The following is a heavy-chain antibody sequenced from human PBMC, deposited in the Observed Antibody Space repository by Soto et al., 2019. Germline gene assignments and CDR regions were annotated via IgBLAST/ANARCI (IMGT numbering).Heavy chain of an antibody. Sequence: EVQLLESGGGLVQPGGSLRLSCAASGFTFGSYAMSWAGQAQGKGVEWVSAFSGSGGSTYYEDSVKGRFTISRDNSKNTLYLQMNSLRAEDTAVYYCAKDRNEGTFDYWGQGTLVTVSS. CDR1: GFTFGSYA. CDR2: FSGSGGST. J-gene: IGHJ4*02. CDR3: AKDRNEGTFDY. D-gene: IGHD1-1*01. V-gene: IGHV3-23*01.